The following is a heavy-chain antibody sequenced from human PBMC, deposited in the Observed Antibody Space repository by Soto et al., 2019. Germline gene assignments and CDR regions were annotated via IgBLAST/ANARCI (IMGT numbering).Heavy chain of an antibody. V-gene: IGHV3-66*01. CDR1: GFTVISNC. CDR2: IYSGGST. Sequence: GVSLRLRCAASGFTVISNCMSWVRQAPGKGPEWVSVIYSGGSTYYADSVKGRFTISRDNSKNTLYLQMNSLRAEDTAVYYCARTDTMVRGVQDYWGQGTLVTVSS. CDR3: ARTDTMVRGVQDY. D-gene: IGHD3-10*01. J-gene: IGHJ4*02.